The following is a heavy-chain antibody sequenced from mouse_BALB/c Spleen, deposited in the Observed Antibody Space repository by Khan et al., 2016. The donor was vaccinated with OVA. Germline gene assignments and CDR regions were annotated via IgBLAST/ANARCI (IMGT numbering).Heavy chain of an antibody. CDR2: IWSDGST. CDR1: GFSLTSYG. D-gene: IGHD1-1*02. Sequence: QVQLKESGPGLVAPSQSLSITCTVSGFSLTSYGVHWVRQPPGKGLEWLVVIWSDGSTNYNSVLKSRLSISKDNSKSQVFLKMNSLHTDDTAIYYCARWFGGYSSLYAMDYWGQGTSVTVSS. CDR3: ARWFGGYSSLYAMDY. V-gene: IGHV2-6*02. J-gene: IGHJ4*01.